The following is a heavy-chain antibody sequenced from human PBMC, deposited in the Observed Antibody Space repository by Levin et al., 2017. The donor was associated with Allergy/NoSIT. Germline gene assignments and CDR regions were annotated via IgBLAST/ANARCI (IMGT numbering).Heavy chain of an antibody. J-gene: IGHJ4*02. CDR3: AKAGSGYDFGYFDY. CDR2: ISYDGSNK. CDR1: GFTFSSYG. D-gene: IGHD5-12*01. Sequence: GGSLRLSCAASGFTFSSYGMHWVRQAPGKGLEWVAVISYDGSNKYYADSVKGRFTISRDNSKNTLYLQMNSLRAEDTAVYYCAKAGSGYDFGYFDYWGQGTLVTVSS. V-gene: IGHV3-30*18.